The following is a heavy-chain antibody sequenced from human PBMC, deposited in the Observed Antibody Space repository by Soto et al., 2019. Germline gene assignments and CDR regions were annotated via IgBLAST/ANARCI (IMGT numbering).Heavy chain of an antibody. CDR2: IYYSGST. CDR3: ARHVVISPAY. CDR1: GGSVSSNSYY. D-gene: IGHD2-21*01. Sequence: AETVSRAVSGSGGSVSSNSYYWGWIRQPPGKGLEWIGSIYYSGSTYYNPSLKSRVTISVDTSKNQFSLKLSSVTAADTAVYYCARHVVISPAYWGQGTLVT. V-gene: IGHV4-39*01. J-gene: IGHJ4*02.